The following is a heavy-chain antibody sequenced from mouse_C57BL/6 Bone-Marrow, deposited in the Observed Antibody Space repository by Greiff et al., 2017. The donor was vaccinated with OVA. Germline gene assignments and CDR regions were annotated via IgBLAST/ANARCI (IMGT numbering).Heavy chain of an antibody. J-gene: IGHJ3*01. CDR2: IHPSDSDT. CDR1: GYTFTSYW. CDR3: AKENYPFAY. V-gene: IGHV1-74*01. Sequence: VHVKQSGAELVKPGASVKVSCKASGYTFTSYWLHWVKQRPGQGLEWIGRIHPSDSDTNYNQKFKGKATLTVDKSSSTAYMQLSSLTSEDSAVYYCAKENYPFAYWGQGTLVTVSA. D-gene: IGHD2-1*01.